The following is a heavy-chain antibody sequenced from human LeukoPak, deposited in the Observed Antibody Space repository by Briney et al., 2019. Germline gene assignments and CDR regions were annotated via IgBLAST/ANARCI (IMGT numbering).Heavy chain of an antibody. J-gene: IGHJ4*02. CDR1: VYTFTSYF. CDR2: INPSGGGP. CDR3: ARGSYSRFDY. Sequence: ASVKVSCTASVYTFTSYFIHSVRQAPGQRLECMGIINPSGGGPNYAQQFQGRVTMTRDTATSTVHRELSSLRSEDTGVYYCARGSYSRFDYWGQGTLVTVSS. V-gene: IGHV1-46*01. D-gene: IGHD5-18*01.